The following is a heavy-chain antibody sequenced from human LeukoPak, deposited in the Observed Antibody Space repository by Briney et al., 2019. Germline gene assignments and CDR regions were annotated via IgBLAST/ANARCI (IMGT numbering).Heavy chain of an antibody. V-gene: IGHV4-59*01. CDR3: ARSVLGYSYGLHIDY. J-gene: IGHJ4*02. CDR2: IHYRGST. D-gene: IGHD5-18*01. CDR1: GGSISSYY. Sequence: PSETLSLTCTVSGGSISSYYWSWIRQSPGEGLEWIGDIHYRGSTNYNPSLKSRVTISVDTSKNQFSLKLISLTAADTAVYYCARSVLGYSYGLHIDYWGQGTLVTVSS.